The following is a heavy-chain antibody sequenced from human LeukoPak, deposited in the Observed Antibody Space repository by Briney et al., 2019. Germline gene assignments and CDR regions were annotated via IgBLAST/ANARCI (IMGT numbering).Heavy chain of an antibody. Sequence: SETLSLTCTVSGGSISSYYWSWIRQPPGKGLEWIGYIYYSGSTNYNPSLKSRVTISVDTSKNQFSLKLSPVTAADTAVYYCARHGTTQDYDFWSGYPSGYNFDYWGQGTLVTVSS. CDR1: GGSISSYY. J-gene: IGHJ4*02. CDR3: ARHGTTQDYDFWSGYPSGYNFDY. D-gene: IGHD3-3*01. CDR2: IYYSGST. V-gene: IGHV4-59*01.